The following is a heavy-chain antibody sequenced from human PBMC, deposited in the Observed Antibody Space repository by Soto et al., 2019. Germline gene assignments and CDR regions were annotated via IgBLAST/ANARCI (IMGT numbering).Heavy chain of an antibody. CDR2: IYYSGST. Sequence: SETLSLTCTVSGGSISSYYWSWIRQPPGKGLEWIGYIYYSGSTNYNPSLKSRVTISVDTSKNQFSLKLSSVTAADTAVYYCARGGIFGGTFDYWGQGTLVTVSS. J-gene: IGHJ4*02. CDR1: GGSISSYY. D-gene: IGHD3-3*01. CDR3: ARGGIFGGTFDY. V-gene: IGHV4-59*01.